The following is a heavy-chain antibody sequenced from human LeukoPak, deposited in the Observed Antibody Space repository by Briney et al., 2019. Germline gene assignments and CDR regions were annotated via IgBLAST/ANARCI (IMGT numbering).Heavy chain of an antibody. V-gene: IGHV3-21*01. CDR1: GFTFSSYS. CDR2: ISSSSSYI. J-gene: IGHJ4*02. D-gene: IGHD5-24*01. Sequence: PGGSLRLSCAASGFTFSSYSMNWVRQAPGKGLEWVSSISSSSSYIYYADSVKGRFTISRDNAKNSLYLQMNSLRAEDTAVYYRARSRNVEMATRAFDYWGQGTLVTVSS. CDR3: ARSRNVEMATRAFDY.